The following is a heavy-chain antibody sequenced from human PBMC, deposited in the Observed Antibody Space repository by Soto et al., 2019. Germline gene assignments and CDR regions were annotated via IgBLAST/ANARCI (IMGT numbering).Heavy chain of an antibody. CDR2: IRSKAYGGTT. D-gene: IGHD3-3*01. Sequence: GGSLRLSCTAPGFTFGDYAMSWFRQAPGKGLEWVGFIRSKAYGGTTGYAASVKGRFTISRDDSKSIAYLQMNSLKTEDTAVYYCTSTYYDFWSGPRSLDYWGQGALVTVSS. J-gene: IGHJ4*02. CDR3: TSTYYDFWSGPRSLDY. CDR1: GFTFGDYA. V-gene: IGHV3-49*03.